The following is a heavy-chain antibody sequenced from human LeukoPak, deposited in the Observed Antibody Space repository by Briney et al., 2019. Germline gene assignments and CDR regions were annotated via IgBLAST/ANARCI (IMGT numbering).Heavy chain of an antibody. J-gene: IGHJ4*02. D-gene: IGHD6-19*01. V-gene: IGHV3-23*01. CDR1: GFTFSGYA. CDR3: AKGLAVAGGEY. CDR2: ISGSGGST. Sequence: GGSLRLSCAASGFTFSGYAMSWVRQAPGKGLEWVSAISGSGGSTYYADSVKGRFTISRDNSKNTLYLQMNSLRAEDTAVYYCAKGLAVAGGEYWGQGTLVTVSS.